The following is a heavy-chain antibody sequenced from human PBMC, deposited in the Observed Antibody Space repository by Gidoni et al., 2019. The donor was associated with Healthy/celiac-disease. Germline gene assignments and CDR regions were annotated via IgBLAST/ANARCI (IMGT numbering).Heavy chain of an antibody. V-gene: IGHV3-30*18. CDR3: AKEAGGGGSDY. D-gene: IGHD2-15*01. CDR2: ISYDGSNK. Sequence: QVQLVESGGGVVQPGRSLRLSCAASGFTFSSYGMHWVRQAPGKGLEWVAVISYDGSNKYYADSVKGRFTSSRDNSKNTLYLQMNSLRAEDTAVYYCAKEAGGGGSDYWGQGTLVTVSS. J-gene: IGHJ4*02. CDR1: GFTFSSYG.